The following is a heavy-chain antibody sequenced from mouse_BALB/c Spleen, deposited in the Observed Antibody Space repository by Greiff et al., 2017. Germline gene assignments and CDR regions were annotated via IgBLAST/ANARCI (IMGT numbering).Heavy chain of an antibody. CDR1: GFPFSGYG. Sequence: EVQGVESGGGLVQPGGSLKLSCAASGFPFSGYGRSWFRQTPDKRLELVATINSNGGSTYYPDSVKGRFTISRDNAKNTLYLQMSSLKSEDTAMYYCARGVTVVENYAMDYWGQGTSVTVSS. CDR3: ARGVTVVENYAMDY. D-gene: IGHD1-1*01. V-gene: IGHV5-6-3*01. CDR2: INSNGGST. J-gene: IGHJ4*01.